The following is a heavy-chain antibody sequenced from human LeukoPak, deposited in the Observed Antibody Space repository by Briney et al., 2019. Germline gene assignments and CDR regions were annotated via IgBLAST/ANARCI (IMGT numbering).Heavy chain of an antibody. CDR3: ARASPYKLGLFDY. D-gene: IGHD1-1*01. J-gene: IGHJ4*02. CDR2: IYYSGST. V-gene: IGHV4-59*01. CDR1: GGSISSYY. Sequence: PSETLSLTCTVSGGSISSYYWSWIRQPPGKGLEWIGYIYYSGSTNYNPSLKSRVTISVDTSKNQFSLKLSSVTAADTAVYYCARASPYKLGLFDYWGQGTLVTVSS.